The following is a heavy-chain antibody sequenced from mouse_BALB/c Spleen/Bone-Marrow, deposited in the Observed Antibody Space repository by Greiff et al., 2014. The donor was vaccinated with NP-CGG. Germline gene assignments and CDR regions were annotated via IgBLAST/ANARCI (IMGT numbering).Heavy chain of an antibody. Sequence: QVQLQQPGAELVRPGTSVKVSCKASGYDFSNYLIEWVKQRPGQGLEWIGVINPGSGNSNYNERFKGKATLTADKSSSTAYIHLNSLTSDDSAVYFCARHDGYLDYWGQGTSLTVSS. D-gene: IGHD2-3*01. CDR1: GYDFSNYL. V-gene: IGHV1-54*01. CDR3: ARHDGYLDY. J-gene: IGHJ2*02. CDR2: INPGSGNS.